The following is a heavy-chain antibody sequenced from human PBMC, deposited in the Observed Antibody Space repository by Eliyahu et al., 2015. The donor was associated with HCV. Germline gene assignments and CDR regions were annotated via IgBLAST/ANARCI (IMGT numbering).Heavy chain of an antibody. CDR1: GGSISNYC. V-gene: IGHV4-59*01. CDR3: AKSPAVTYGVDV. J-gene: IGHJ6*02. Sequence: QVQLQESGPGLVKPSETLSLTCTVSGGSISNYCWSWIRQPPGKGLEWIGYIYDRASTKSNPSLKSRVAISVDTSKNQLSLTLSSVTAADTAVYYCAKSPAVTYGVDVWGQGTTVTVSS. CDR2: IYDRAST. D-gene: IGHD4-17*01.